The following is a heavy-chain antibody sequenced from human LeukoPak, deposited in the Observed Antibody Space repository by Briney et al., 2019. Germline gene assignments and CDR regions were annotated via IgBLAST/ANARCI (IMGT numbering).Heavy chain of an antibody. CDR2: IRCDGSNK. CDR1: GFTFSSYG. D-gene: IGHD3-9*01. Sequence: GGSLRLSCAASGFTFSSYGMHWARQAPGKGLEWVAFIRCDGSNKYHADSVKGRFTISRDNSKNTLSLQMNSLRAEDTAVYYCANGYYYNILTGYYKDRDTNFQYWGQGTLVTVSS. CDR3: ANGYYYNILTGYYKDRDTNFQY. J-gene: IGHJ4*02. V-gene: IGHV3-30*02.